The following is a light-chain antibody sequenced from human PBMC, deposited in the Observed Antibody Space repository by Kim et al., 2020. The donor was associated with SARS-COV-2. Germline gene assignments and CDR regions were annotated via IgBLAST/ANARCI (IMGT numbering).Light chain of an antibody. CDR1: HDITNY. J-gene: IGKJ5*01. CDR3: QQYDVYPIT. V-gene: IGKV1-16*01. Sequence: ASVGDRVTITCRASHDITNYLAWFQQRPGKAPRSLIYGASTLQSGVPSRFSGSGSGTDFTLTITSVQPEDFATYFCQQYDVYPITFGQGTRLEIK. CDR2: GAS.